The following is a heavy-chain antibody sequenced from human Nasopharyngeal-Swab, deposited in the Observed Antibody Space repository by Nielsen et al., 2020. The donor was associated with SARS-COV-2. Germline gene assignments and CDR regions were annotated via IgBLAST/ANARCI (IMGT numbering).Heavy chain of an antibody. CDR2: IYYSGST. Sequence: SETLSLTCTVSGGSISSYYWSWIRQPPGKGLEWIGYIYYSGSTNYNPSLKSRVTISVDMSKNQFSLKLSSVTAADTAVYYCARVEGSPYGSGSYSIDYWGQGTLVTVSS. CDR3: ARVEGSPYGSGSYSIDY. CDR1: GGSISSYY. J-gene: IGHJ4*02. V-gene: IGHV4-59*01. D-gene: IGHD3-10*01.